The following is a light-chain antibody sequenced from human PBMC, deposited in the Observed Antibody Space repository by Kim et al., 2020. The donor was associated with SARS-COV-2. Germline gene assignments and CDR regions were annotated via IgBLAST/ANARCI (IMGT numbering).Light chain of an antibody. J-gene: IGLJ3*02. CDR2: DVS. CDR1: SSDVGAYNE. Sequence: GQSKTITCTGTSSDVGAYNEVTWNQQQPDKAPKLMIYDVSNRPSGISKRFSGSKSGNTASLAISGLQAEDEADYYCCAYTTTTRVFGGGTKLTVL. V-gene: IGLV2-14*04. CDR3: CAYTTTTRV.